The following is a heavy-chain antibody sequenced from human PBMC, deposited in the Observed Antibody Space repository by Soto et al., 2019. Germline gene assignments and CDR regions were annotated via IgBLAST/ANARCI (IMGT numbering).Heavy chain of an antibody. CDR1: GYTFTSYG. V-gene: IGHV1-18*01. J-gene: IGHJ6*02. Sequence: QVQLEQSGAEVKKPGDSMKVSCKAYGYTFTSYGISWVRQAPGQGLEWMGWINGYNGNTDYPQKVQGRVTMTTDTATSTAYMELRGLRSDDTAVYYCARVGSAPYYYYGMDVWGQGTTVTVSS. D-gene: IGHD6-19*01. CDR3: ARVGSAPYYYYGMDV. CDR2: INGYNGNT.